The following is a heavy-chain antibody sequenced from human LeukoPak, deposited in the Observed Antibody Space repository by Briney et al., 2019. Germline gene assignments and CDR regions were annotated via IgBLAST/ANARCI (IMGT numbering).Heavy chain of an antibody. CDR3: ARRGAIVVVPAAHDAFDI. J-gene: IGHJ3*02. D-gene: IGHD2-2*01. CDR2: IYYSGST. Sequence: PSETLSLTCTVSGGSISSSSYYCGWIRQPPGKGLEWIGSIYYSGSTYYNPSLKSRVTISVDTSKNQFSLKLSSVTAADTAVYYCARRGAIVVVPAAHDAFDIWGQGTMVTVSS. V-gene: IGHV4-39*01. CDR1: GGSISSSSYY.